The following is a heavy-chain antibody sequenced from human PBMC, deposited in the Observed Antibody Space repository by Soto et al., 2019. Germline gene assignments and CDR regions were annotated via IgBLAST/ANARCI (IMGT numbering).Heavy chain of an antibody. CDR1: GYTFTSYD. V-gene: IGHV1-8*01. CDR3: ASATYGSGSRLGFEFDY. J-gene: IGHJ4*02. CDR2: MNPNSGNT. Sequence: ASVKVSCKASGYTFTSYDINWVRQATGQGLEWMGWMNPNSGNTGYAQKLQGRVTMTRNTSISTAYMELSSLRSEDTAVYYCASATYGSGSRLGFEFDYWGQGTLVTVSS. D-gene: IGHD3-10*01.